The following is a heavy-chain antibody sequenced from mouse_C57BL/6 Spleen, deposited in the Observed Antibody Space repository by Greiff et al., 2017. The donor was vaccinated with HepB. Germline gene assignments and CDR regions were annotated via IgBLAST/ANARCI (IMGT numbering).Heavy chain of an antibody. CDR3: AGDYGSSDY. D-gene: IGHD1-1*01. J-gene: IGHJ2*01. CDR1: GFNIKDDY. V-gene: IGHV14-2*01. Sequence: VQLQQSGAELVKPGASVKLSCTASGFNIKDDYMHWVKQRTEKGLEWIGRIDPEDGETKYASNFQGKATITADTSTNTAYLQLSSLTSEDTAVYYCAGDYGSSDYWGQGTTLTVSS. CDR2: IDPEDGET.